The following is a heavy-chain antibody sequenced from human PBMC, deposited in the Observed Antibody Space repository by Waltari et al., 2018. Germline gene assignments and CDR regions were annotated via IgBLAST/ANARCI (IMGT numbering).Heavy chain of an antibody. J-gene: IGHJ4*02. CDR1: GFTFSRYG. D-gene: IGHD3-22*01. CDR3: AKGPAMIGPFDY. V-gene: IGHV3-30*18. CDR2: ISYDGSNK. Sequence: QVQLVESGGGVVQPGRSLRLSCAASGFTFSRYGLPWVRQAPGKGLEWVAVISYDGSNKYYADSVKGRFTISRDNSKNTLYLQMNSLRAEDTAVYYCAKGPAMIGPFDYWGQGTLVTVSS.